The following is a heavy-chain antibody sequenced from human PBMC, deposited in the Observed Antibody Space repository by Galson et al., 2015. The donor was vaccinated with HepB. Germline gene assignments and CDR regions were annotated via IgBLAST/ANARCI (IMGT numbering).Heavy chain of an antibody. CDR3: ARDRRRWGAFDI. V-gene: IGHV3-66*01. Sequence: SLRLSCAASGFTVSSNYMSWVRQAPGKGLEWVSVIYSGGSTYYADPVKGRFTISRDNSKNTLYLQMNSLRAEDTAVYYCARDRRRWGAFDIWGQGTMVTVSS. J-gene: IGHJ3*02. CDR2: IYSGGST. D-gene: IGHD3-16*01. CDR1: GFTVSSNY.